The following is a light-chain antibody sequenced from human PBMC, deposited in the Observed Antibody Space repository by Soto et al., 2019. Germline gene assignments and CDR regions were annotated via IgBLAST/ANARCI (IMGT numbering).Light chain of an antibody. J-gene: IGKJ1*01. CDR2: DAS. Sequence: EVVLTQSPSTLSLSPGERATLSCRASQSVTSYLAWYQQKPGQAPRLLIYDASSRATGVPARFSGSGSGTDFTLAINRLEPEDSAVYYCQQYYSSPRTFGRGTKVDIK. CDR3: QQYYSSPRT. V-gene: IGKV3-20*01. CDR1: QSVTSY.